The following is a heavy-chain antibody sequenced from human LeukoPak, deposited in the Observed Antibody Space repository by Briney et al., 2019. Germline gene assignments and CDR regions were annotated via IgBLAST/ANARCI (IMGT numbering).Heavy chain of an antibody. CDR3: ARVYYDILTGYRLVDY. V-gene: IGHV3-48*03. CDR1: GFTFSSYE. Sequence: GGSLRLSCAASGFTFSSYEVNWVRQAPGKGLEWVSYISSSGSTIYYADSVKGRFTISRDNAKNSLYLQMNSLRAEDTAVYYCARVYYDILTGYRLVDYWGQGTLVTVSS. CDR2: ISSSGSTI. D-gene: IGHD3-9*01. J-gene: IGHJ4*02.